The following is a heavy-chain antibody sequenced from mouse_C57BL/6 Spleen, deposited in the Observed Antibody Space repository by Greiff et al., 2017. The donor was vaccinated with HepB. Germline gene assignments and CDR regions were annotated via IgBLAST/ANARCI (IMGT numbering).Heavy chain of an antibody. CDR1: GYTFTSYW. Sequence: VQLQQPGAELVKPGASVKLSCKASGYTFTSYWMQWVKQRPGQGLEWIGEIDPSDSYTNYNQKFKGKATLTVDTSSSTAYMQLSSLTSEDSAVYYCARDFRGAYWGQGTLVTVSA. V-gene: IGHV1-50*01. J-gene: IGHJ3*01. CDR3: ARDFRGAY. CDR2: IDPSDSYT.